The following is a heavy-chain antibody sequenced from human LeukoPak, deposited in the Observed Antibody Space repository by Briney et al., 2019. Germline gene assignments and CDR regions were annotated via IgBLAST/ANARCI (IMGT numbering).Heavy chain of an antibody. V-gene: IGHV4-39*07. CDR1: GLTFSSYG. CDR2: IFYSGST. CDR3: AKSNGYGLVDI. J-gene: IGHJ3*02. Sequence: GTLRLSCAASGLTFSSYGMSWVRQAPGKGLEWIGNIFYSGSTYYSPSLRSRVTISLDTSRNQFSLKLNSVTAADTAVYYCAKSNGYGLVDIWGQGTMVTVSS. D-gene: IGHD3-10*01.